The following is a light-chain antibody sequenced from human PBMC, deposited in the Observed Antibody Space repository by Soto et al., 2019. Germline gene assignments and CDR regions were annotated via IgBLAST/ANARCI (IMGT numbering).Light chain of an antibody. CDR3: GTWDTTLSAGV. CDR1: SSNIGHNY. J-gene: IGLJ2*01. Sequence: QSVLTQPPSVSAAPGQKVTISCSGSSSNIGHNYVSWYQQLPGTAPKLLIYDSNKRPSEIPDRFSGSKSGTSATLGITGLQTGDEADYYCGTWDTTLSAGVFGGGTKL. CDR2: DSN. V-gene: IGLV1-51*01.